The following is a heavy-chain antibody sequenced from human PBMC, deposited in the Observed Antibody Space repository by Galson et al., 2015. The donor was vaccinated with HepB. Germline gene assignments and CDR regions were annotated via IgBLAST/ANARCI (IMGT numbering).Heavy chain of an antibody. CDR2: ISYDGSNK. D-gene: IGHD3-10*01. V-gene: IGHV3-30*18. CDR3: AKDAYYGSGSYYDY. CDR1: GFTFSSYG. Sequence: SLRLSCAASGFTFSSYGMHWVRQAPGKGLEWVAVISYDGSNKYYADSVKGRFTISRDNSKNTLYLQMNSLRAEDTAVYYCAKDAYYGSGSYYDYWGQGTLVTVSS. J-gene: IGHJ4*02.